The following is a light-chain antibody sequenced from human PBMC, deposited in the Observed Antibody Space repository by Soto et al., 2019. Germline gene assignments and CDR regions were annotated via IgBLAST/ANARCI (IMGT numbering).Light chain of an antibody. CDR2: SAS. CDR3: QQSYRTPQT. V-gene: IGKV1-39*01. J-gene: IGKJ1*01. CDR1: QTISSW. Sequence: DIQMTQSPSTLSGSVGDRVTITCRASQTISSWLAWYQQKPGKAPKLLIYSASNLQSGVPSRFSGSGSGTHFSLTINSLQPEDFATYYCQQSYRTPQTFGQGTKVDIK.